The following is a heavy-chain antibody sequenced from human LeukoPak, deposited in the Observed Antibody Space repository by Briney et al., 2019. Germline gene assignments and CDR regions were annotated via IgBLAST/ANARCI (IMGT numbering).Heavy chain of an antibody. CDR1: GGSISSGDYY. CDR3: ARGSYYYDRDFDY. Sequence: SSQTLSLTCTVSGGSISSGDYYWSWIRQPPGKGLEWIGYIYYSGSTYYNPSLKSRVTISVDTSKNQFSLKLSSVTAADTAVYYCARGSYYYDRDFDYWGQGTLVTVSS. J-gene: IGHJ4*02. V-gene: IGHV4-30-4*01. D-gene: IGHD3-22*01. CDR2: IYYSGST.